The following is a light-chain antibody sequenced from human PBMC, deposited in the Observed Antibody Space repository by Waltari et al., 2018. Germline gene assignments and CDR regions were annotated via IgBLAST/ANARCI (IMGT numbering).Light chain of an antibody. V-gene: IGLV3-21*02. CDR3: QVWDTSGNYV. Sequence: SYVLTQPPSVSVAPGQTARLSCGGNNIRSKSVHWYRQKPGQAPILVVYDDTDRPSGIPERFSGSNSGNTATLTISRVEAGDEADYYCQVWDTSGNYVFGAGTKVTVL. CDR2: DDT. CDR1: NIRSKS. J-gene: IGLJ1*01.